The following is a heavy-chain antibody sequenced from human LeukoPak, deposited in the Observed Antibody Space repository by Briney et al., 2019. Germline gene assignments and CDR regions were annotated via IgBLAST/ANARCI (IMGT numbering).Heavy chain of an antibody. J-gene: IGHJ5*02. CDR2: ISAYNGNT. CDR1: GYTITSYG. D-gene: IGHD3-10*01. CDR3: ARGGITMVRGVVTLNWFDP. V-gene: IGHV1-18*04. Sequence: ASVKVSCKASGYTITSYGISWVRQAPGQGLEWMGWISAYNGNTNYAQKLQGRVTMTTDTSTSTAYMELRSLRSDDTAVYYCARGGITMVRGVVTLNWFDPWGQGTLVTVSS.